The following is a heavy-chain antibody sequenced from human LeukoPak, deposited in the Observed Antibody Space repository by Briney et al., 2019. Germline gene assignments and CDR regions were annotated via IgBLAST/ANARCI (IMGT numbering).Heavy chain of an antibody. J-gene: IGHJ4*02. V-gene: IGHV3-33*01. CDR3: ARDYGDYSFDY. CDR2: IWYDGSNK. CDR1: GFTFSSYG. D-gene: IGHD4-17*01. Sequence: GGSLRLPCAASGFTFSSYGMHWVRQAPGKGLEWVAVIWYDGSNKYYADSVKGRFTISRDNSKNTLYLQMNSLRAEDTAVYYCARDYGDYSFDYWGQGTLVTVSS.